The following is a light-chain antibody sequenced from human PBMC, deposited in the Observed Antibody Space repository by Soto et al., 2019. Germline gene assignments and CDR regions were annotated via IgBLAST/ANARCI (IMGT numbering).Light chain of an antibody. V-gene: IGKV4-1*01. CDR3: QQYYNTRWT. CDR2: WAS. J-gene: IGKJ1*01. Sequence: DIVMTQSPDSLAVSLGERATINCKSSQSGLYSSNNKNSVAWYQQKPGQPPQLLIYWASTREPGVPDRFSGSEPGTASKPTNSTLQAEAVPDSYYQQYYNTRWTFGKETKVEIK. CDR1: QSGLYSSNNKNS.